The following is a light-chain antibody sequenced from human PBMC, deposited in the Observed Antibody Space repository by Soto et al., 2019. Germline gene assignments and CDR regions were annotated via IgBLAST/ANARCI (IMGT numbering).Light chain of an antibody. CDR2: DAS. CDR1: QSISDY. CDR3: QQRSKWPPIT. V-gene: IGKV3-11*01. Sequence: EVVLTQSPATLSLSPGERATLSCMASQSISDYLAWYQQKPGQAPRLLIYDASNRATGIPARFSGSGSGTDFTLTISSLEPEDFAVYYCQQRSKWPPITFGQGTRLEIK. J-gene: IGKJ5*01.